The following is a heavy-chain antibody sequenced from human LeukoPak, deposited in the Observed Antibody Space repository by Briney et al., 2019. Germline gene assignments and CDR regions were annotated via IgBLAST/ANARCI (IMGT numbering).Heavy chain of an antibody. Sequence: PSETLSLTCIVSGGSISSYYWGWIRQPPGKGLEWIGSIYYSGSTYYNPSLKSRVTISVDTSKNQFSLKLSSVTAADTAVYYCARLGGGGIAALMDNWFDPWGQGTRVTVSS. D-gene: IGHD6-13*01. CDR3: ARLGGGGIAALMDNWFDP. CDR1: GGSISSYY. J-gene: IGHJ5*02. V-gene: IGHV4-39*01. CDR2: IYYSGST.